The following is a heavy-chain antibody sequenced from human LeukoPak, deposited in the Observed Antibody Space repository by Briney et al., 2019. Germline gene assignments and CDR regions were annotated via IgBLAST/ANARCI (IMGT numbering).Heavy chain of an antibody. V-gene: IGHV3-23*01. Sequence: GGSLRLSCVASGFTFSSYAMSWVRPSPGKGLAGVSGISGGSGNTEYADSVKGRFTISRDNSKSTLYLQMNSLRAEETAVYYCAKFYDILTGYFDYWGQGTLVTASS. D-gene: IGHD3-9*01. J-gene: IGHJ4*02. CDR2: ISGGSGNT. CDR1: GFTFSSYA. CDR3: AKFYDILTGYFDY.